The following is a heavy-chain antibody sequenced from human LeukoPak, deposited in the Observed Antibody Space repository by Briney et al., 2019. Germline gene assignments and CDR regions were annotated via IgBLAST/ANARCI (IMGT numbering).Heavy chain of an antibody. D-gene: IGHD3-9*01. Sequence: GGSLRLSCAASGFTVSSNYMSWVRQAPGKGLEWVSMIYSGGSTYYADSVKGRFTISRDNSKNTLYLQMNSLRAEDTAVYYCAKAIRYFDWLLSPDAFDIWGQGTMVTVSS. CDR3: AKAIRYFDWLLSPDAFDI. J-gene: IGHJ3*02. V-gene: IGHV3-66*01. CDR2: IYSGGST. CDR1: GFTVSSNY.